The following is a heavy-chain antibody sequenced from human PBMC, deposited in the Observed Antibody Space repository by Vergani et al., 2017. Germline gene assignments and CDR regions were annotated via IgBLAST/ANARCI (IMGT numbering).Heavy chain of an antibody. V-gene: IGHV1-2*02. CDR2: INPNGGGT. CDR3: ARARITMVRGVIKPNWFDP. D-gene: IGHD3-10*01. J-gene: IGHJ5*02. CDR1: GYTFTGYY. Sequence: QVQLVQSGAEVKKPGASVKVSCKASGYTFTGYYMHWVRQAPGQGLEWMGWINPNGGGTNYAQKFQGRVTMTRDTSISTAYMELSRLRSDDTAVYYCARARITMVRGVIKPNWFDPWGQGTLVTVSS.